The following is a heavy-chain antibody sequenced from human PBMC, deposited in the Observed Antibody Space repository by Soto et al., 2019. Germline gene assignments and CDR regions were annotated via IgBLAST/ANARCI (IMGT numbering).Heavy chain of an antibody. CDR1: GGTFSSYA. Sequence: QVQLVQSGAEVKKPGSSVKVSCKASGGTFSSYAISWVRQAPGQGLEWMGGIIPIFGTANYAQKFQGRVTITADKSTSTAYMELSSLRSEDTAVYYCARLYPPRWAKGSYGMDVWGQGTTVTVSS. CDR3: ARLYPPRWAKGSYGMDV. CDR2: IIPIFGTA. J-gene: IGHJ6*02. D-gene: IGHD4-17*01. V-gene: IGHV1-69*06.